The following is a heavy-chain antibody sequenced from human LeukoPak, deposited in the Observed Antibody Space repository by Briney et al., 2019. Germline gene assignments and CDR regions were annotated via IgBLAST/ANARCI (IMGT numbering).Heavy chain of an antibody. Sequence: SETLSLTCTVSGGSISSSSYYWGWIRQPPGKGLEWTGSIYYSGSTYYNPSLKSRVTISVDTSKNQFSLKLSSVTAADTAVYYCARHIAVADHYFDYWGQGTLVTVSS. V-gene: IGHV4-39*01. CDR2: IYYSGST. D-gene: IGHD6-19*01. CDR3: ARHIAVADHYFDY. CDR1: GGSISSSSYY. J-gene: IGHJ4*02.